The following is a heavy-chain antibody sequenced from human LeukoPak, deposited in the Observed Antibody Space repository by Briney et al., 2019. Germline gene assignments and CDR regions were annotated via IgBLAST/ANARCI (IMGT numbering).Heavy chain of an antibody. CDR3: AKWDSGSYPTTDAFDI. J-gene: IGHJ3*02. V-gene: IGHV3-30*02. D-gene: IGHD1-26*01. Sequence: GGSLRLSCAASGFTFSSYGMHWVRQAPGKGLEWVAFIRYDGSNKYYADSVKGRFTISRDNSKNTLYLQMNSLRAEDTAVYYCAKWDSGSYPTTDAFDIWGQGTMVTVSS. CDR2: IRYDGSNK. CDR1: GFTFSSYG.